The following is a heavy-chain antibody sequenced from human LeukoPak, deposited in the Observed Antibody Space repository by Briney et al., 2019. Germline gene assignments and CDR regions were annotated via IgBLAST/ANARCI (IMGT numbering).Heavy chain of an antibody. CDR1: GYTFTNYG. D-gene: IGHD3-22*01. CDR3: ARDYYDSSGYPPLNFQH. J-gene: IGHJ1*01. Sequence: ASVNVSCKASGYTFTNYGISWVRQAPGQGLEWMGWISAYNGNTNYAQRLQGRVTMTTDTSTSTAYMELRSLRSDDTAVYYCARDYYDSSGYPPLNFQHWGQGTLVTVSS. V-gene: IGHV1-18*01. CDR2: ISAYNGNT.